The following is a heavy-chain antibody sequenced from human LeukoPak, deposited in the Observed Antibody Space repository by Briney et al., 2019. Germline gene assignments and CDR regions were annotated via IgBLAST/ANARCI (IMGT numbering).Heavy chain of an antibody. CDR1: RFTFSSYW. V-gene: IGHV3-7*01. CDR2: IKQDGSEK. Sequence: AESLTLSCADSRFTFSSYWISCGRHPPRKGMEWVANIKQDGSEKYYVDSVEGRFTISRDNAKNSLYLQMNSLRAEDTAVYYCARAQIGEYGSRSYAFDIWGQGTMVTVSS. D-gene: IGHD3-10*01. J-gene: IGHJ3*02. CDR3: ARAQIGEYGSRSYAFDI.